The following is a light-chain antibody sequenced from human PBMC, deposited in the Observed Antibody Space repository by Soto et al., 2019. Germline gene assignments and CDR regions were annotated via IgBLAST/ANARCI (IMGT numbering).Light chain of an antibody. CDR3: SSYTTSSTQV. CDR1: SSDVGTHNY. Sequence: QSALTQPASVSGSPGQSITISCTGTSSDVGTHNYVSWYQHRPGKAPKLMIYDVSYRPSGVSNRFSGSKSANTASLTISGLQSEDEDDYYCSSYTTSSTQVFGGGTKLTVL. V-gene: IGLV2-14*01. CDR2: DVS. J-gene: IGLJ3*02.